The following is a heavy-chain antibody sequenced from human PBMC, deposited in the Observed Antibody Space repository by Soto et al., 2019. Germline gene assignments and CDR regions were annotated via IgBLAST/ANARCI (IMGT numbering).Heavy chain of an antibody. CDR1: GGSMSTGGHS. D-gene: IGHD3-10*01. V-gene: IGHV4-30-2*06. CDR3: ARAPPGPSPRWDV. CDR2: IYATGKT. J-gene: IGHJ6*02. Sequence: SETLSLTCAVSGGSMSTGGHSWSWIRQSPGEGLEWIGCIYATGKTYYNPSLKSRVTISVDTSKNQFSLNVTSVTAADTAVYYCARAPPGPSPRWDVWGQGTTVTVSS.